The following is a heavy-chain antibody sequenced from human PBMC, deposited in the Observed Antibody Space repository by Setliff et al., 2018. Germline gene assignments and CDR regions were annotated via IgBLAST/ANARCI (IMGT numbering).Heavy chain of an antibody. J-gene: IGHJ4*02. CDR3: AKDLRSGWYLFYFDY. CDR1: GFTFSNSA. CDR2: IRGSGGST. D-gene: IGHD6-19*01. Sequence: GGSLRLSCAASGFTFSNSAMSWVRQAPGKELEWVSGIRGSGGSTFYADSVKGRLTISRDNANNTLYLQMNSLRAEDTAVYYCAKDLRSGWYLFYFDYGGQGTLVTASS. V-gene: IGHV3-23*01.